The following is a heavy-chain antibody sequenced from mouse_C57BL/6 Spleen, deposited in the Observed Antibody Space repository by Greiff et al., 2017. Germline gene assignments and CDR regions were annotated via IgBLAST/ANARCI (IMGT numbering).Heavy chain of an antibody. Sequence: EVQLVESGGGLVKPGGSLKLSCAASGFTFSDYGMHWVRQAPEKGLEWVAYISSGSSTIYYADTVKGRFTISRDNAKNTLFLQMASLRSEDTAMXYCARPHYYGSGGDIDVWGTGTTVTVSS. J-gene: IGHJ1*03. D-gene: IGHD1-1*01. CDR3: ARPHYYGSGGDIDV. CDR1: GFTFSDYG. CDR2: ISSGSSTI. V-gene: IGHV5-17*01.